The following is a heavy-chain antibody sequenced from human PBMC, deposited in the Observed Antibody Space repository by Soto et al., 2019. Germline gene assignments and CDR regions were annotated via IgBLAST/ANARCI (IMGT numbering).Heavy chain of an antibody. CDR1: GFTFSMYF. J-gene: IGHJ4*02. D-gene: IGHD3-10*01. CDR2: ISDDGSRA. CDR3: TRGPRPSSVGTGAF. V-gene: IGHV3-74*01. Sequence: LXLSCTASGFTFSMYFMHWVRQVPGKGPEWVSRISDDGSRADYADSVKGRFTISRDNAKNTLYLEMHVLRADDTAVYYCTRGPRPSSVGTGAFWGQGTPVTVSS.